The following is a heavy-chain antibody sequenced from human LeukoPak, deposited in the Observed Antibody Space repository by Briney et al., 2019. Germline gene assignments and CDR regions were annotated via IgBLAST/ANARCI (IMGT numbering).Heavy chain of an antibody. CDR2: IWYDGINK. Sequence: GRSLRLSCAASGFTFSSYGMHWVRQAPGKGLEWVAVIWYDGINKYYADSVKGRFTISQDNSKNTLYLQMHSLRAEDTAVYYCAKDSSSTSKDYFDYWGQGTLVTVSS. V-gene: IGHV3-33*06. D-gene: IGHD6-6*01. CDR1: GFTFSSYG. J-gene: IGHJ4*02. CDR3: AKDSSSTSKDYFDY.